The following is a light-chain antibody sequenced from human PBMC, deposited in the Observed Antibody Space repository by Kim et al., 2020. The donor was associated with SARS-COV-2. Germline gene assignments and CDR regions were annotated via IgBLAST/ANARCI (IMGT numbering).Light chain of an antibody. J-gene: IGLJ2*01. CDR1: TSNIGSNT. Sequence: VQRVTISCSGSTSNIGSNTVNWYQQLPGTAPKLLISTNNQRPSGVPDRFSGSKSGTSASLAISGLQSEDEADYYCAAWDDSLSGVVFGGGTKLTVL. CDR3: AAWDDSLSGVV. CDR2: TNN. V-gene: IGLV1-44*01.